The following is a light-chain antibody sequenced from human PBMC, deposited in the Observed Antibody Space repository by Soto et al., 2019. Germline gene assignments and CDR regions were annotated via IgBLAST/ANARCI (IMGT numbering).Light chain of an antibody. Sequence: QSVLTQPPSVSGAPGQRVTISCTGSSSNIGAGYDVHWYQQLPGTAPKRLIYGISNRPSGVPDRFSGSKSGTSASLAITGLQAEDEADYYCQSYDSSLSGSGVFGTGTKLTVL. V-gene: IGLV1-40*01. J-gene: IGLJ1*01. CDR2: GIS. CDR3: QSYDSSLSGSGV. CDR1: SSNIGAGYD.